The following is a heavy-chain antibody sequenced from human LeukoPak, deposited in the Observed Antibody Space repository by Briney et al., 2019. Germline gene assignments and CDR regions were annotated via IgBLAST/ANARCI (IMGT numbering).Heavy chain of an antibody. Sequence: GGSLRLSSAASGFTFSSYAMSWVRQAPGKGLEWVSAISGSGGSTYYADSVKGRFTISRDNSKNTLYLQMNSLRAEDTAVYYCAKGGIVPGLYDYWGQGTLVTVSS. CDR2: ISGSGGST. CDR3: AKGGIVPGLYDY. V-gene: IGHV3-23*01. D-gene: IGHD3-16*01. J-gene: IGHJ4*02. CDR1: GFTFSSYA.